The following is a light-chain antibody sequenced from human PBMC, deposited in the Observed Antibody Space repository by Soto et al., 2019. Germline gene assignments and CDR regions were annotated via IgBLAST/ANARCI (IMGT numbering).Light chain of an antibody. J-gene: IGKJ1*01. CDR3: QEDGNSPRT. V-gene: IGKV3-20*01. CDR2: GAS. CDR1: QTVSSNY. Sequence: EIVLTQSPGTLSLSPGERATLSCRASQTVSSNYLAWYQQKPGQAPRLLIYGASSRATGIPDRFSGSGSGTDITLTISSLETGDFEVEWCQEDGNSPRTFGQGTKVVVK.